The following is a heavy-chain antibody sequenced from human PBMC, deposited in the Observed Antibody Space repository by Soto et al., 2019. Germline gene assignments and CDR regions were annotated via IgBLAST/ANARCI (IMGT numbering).Heavy chain of an antibody. Sequence: EVQLVESGGGWVQPGRSLRLSCAASGFTFDDYAMHWVRQAPGKGLEWVSRISWNSGSIGYADSVKGRFTISRDNAKNSLYLQMNSLRAEDTALYYCAKAVGSYGNFDYWGQGTLVTVSS. CDR3: AKAVGSYGNFDY. CDR2: ISWNSGSI. J-gene: IGHJ4*02. CDR1: GFTFDDYA. D-gene: IGHD5-18*01. V-gene: IGHV3-9*01.